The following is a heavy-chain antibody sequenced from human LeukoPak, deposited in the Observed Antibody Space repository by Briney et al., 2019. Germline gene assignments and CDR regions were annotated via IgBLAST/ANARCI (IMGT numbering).Heavy chain of an antibody. J-gene: IGHJ3*02. CDR1: GFTFSSYD. Sequence: GGSLRLSCAASGFTFSSYDMHWVRQATGKGLEWVLAIGTAGDTYYPGSVKGRFTISRENAKNSLYLQMNSLRAGDTAVYYCARGEYSYGAGAFDIWGQGTMVTISS. V-gene: IGHV3-13*04. CDR2: IGTAGDT. D-gene: IGHD5-18*01. CDR3: ARGEYSYGAGAFDI.